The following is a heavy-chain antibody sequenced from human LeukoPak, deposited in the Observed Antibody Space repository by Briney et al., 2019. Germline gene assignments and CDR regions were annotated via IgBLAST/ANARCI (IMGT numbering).Heavy chain of an antibody. V-gene: IGHV4-39*01. J-gene: IGHJ4*02. Sequence: SETLSLTCTVSGGSISSSSYYWVWIRQPPGKGLEWIGSIFYTGSTYYNPSLKSRVTISVDTSKNQFSLKLSSVTAADTAVYFCARLIHSEYSSGWYDYWGQGTLVTVSS. CDR2: IFYTGST. D-gene: IGHD6-19*01. CDR3: ARLIHSEYSSGWYDY. CDR1: GGSISSSSYY.